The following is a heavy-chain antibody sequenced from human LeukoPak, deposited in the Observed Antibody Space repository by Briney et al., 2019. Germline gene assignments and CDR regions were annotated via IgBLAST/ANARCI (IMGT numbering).Heavy chain of an antibody. Sequence: GGSLRLSCAASGFTFSSYTMNWVRQAPGKGLEWVSSISSSSSYIYYADSLKGRFTISKDNAKNSLYLQMNSLRAEDTAVYYCAKGGGTYWGKLDNWGQGTLVTVSS. CDR2: ISSSSSYI. CDR1: GFTFSSYT. D-gene: IGHD3-16*01. CDR3: AKGGGTYWGKLDN. V-gene: IGHV3-21*04. J-gene: IGHJ4*02.